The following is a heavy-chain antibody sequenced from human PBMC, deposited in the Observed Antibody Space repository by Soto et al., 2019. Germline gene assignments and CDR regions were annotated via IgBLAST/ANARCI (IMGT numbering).Heavy chain of an antibody. CDR3: AKRLRFDYGDYSRFDY. V-gene: IGHV4-59*03. CDR1: GGSMSNYY. J-gene: IGHJ4*02. CDR2: IYYSGST. D-gene: IGHD4-17*01. Sequence: SETLSLTCIVSGGSMSNYYWNWIRQPPGKGLDWVGYIYYSGSTTYNPSLKSRVTMSVDTSKNQFSLRLASVTAADTAVYYCAKRLRFDYGDYSRFDYWGQGTLVTVSS.